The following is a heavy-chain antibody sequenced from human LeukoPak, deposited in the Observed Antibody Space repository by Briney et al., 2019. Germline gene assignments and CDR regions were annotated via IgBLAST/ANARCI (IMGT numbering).Heavy chain of an antibody. CDR3: AKAYGDSPAYYYFDY. Sequence: GGSLRLSCAASGFTFGTYAMSWVRQAPGKGLEWVSAISGSGGSTYYAGSVKGRFTISRDNFKNTLFLQMNSLRAEDTAVYYCAKAYGDSPAYYYFDYWGQGTLVTVFS. J-gene: IGHJ4*02. CDR1: GFTFGTYA. CDR2: ISGSGGST. V-gene: IGHV3-23*01. D-gene: IGHD4-17*01.